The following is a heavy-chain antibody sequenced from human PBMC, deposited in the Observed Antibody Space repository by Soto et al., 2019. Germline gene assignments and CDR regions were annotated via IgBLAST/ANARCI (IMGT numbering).Heavy chain of an antibody. V-gene: IGHV1-18*01. J-gene: IGHJ4*02. Sequence: ASVKVSCKDSGSTFTSCGISWVRQAPGQGLDWMGWISAYNGNTNYAQKLQGRVTMTTDTSTSTAYMELRSLRSDDTAVYYCARDRAPEDSSGYYYYDYFDYWGQGTLVTVSS. D-gene: IGHD3-22*01. CDR1: GSTFTSCG. CDR3: ARDRAPEDSSGYYYYDYFDY. CDR2: ISAYNGNT.